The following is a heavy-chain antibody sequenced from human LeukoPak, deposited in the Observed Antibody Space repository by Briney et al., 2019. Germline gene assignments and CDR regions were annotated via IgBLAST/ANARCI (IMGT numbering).Heavy chain of an antibody. J-gene: IGHJ4*02. Sequence: SETLSLTCSVSGGSISSYYWSWFRQPAGKGLQWIGRIYTSGSTNYNPSLKSRVTMSVDMSKNQFSLKLTSVTAADTAVYYCARGNGAIDSEYFDYWGQGTLVTVSS. CDR3: ARGNGAIDSEYFDY. CDR1: GGSISSYY. CDR2: IYTSGST. V-gene: IGHV4-4*07. D-gene: IGHD2-21*01.